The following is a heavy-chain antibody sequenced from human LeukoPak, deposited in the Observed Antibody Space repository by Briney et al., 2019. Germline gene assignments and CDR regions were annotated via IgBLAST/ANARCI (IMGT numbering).Heavy chain of an antibody. V-gene: IGHV3-23*01. J-gene: IGHJ4*02. CDR1: GFSLSNYA. CDR3: AKDRLLNCRGDCYIFDY. Sequence: GGSLRLSCAASGFSLSNYAMYWVRQAPGKGLEWVSSISGSGDSTFYADSVKGRFSISRDNSKNTLYLQVNGLRTEDTAVYYCAKDRLLNCRGDCYIFDYWGQGTVVTVSS. D-gene: IGHD2-21*02. CDR2: ISGSGDST.